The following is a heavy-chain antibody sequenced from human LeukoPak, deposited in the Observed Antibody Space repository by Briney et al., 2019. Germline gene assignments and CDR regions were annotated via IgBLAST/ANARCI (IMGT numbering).Heavy chain of an antibody. CDR2: ISSSSSYI. CDR3: ARNWVYYDFWSAPDDAFDI. V-gene: IGHV3-21*01. CDR1: GFTFSSYS. Sequence: GGSLRLSCAASGFTFSSYSMNWVRQARGKGLEWVSSISSSSSYIYYADSVKGRFTISRDNAKNSLYLQMNSLRAEDTAVYYCARNWVYYDFWSAPDDAFDIWGQGTMVTVSS. J-gene: IGHJ3*02. D-gene: IGHD3-3*01.